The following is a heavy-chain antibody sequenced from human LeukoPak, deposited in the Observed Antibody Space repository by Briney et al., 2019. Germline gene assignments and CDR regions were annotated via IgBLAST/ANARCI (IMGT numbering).Heavy chain of an antibody. D-gene: IGHD1-26*01. J-gene: IGHJ3*02. Sequence: GGPLRLSCAASGFTFSSYGMHWVRQAPGKGLEWVAFIRYDGSNKYYADSVKGRFTISRDNSKNTLYLQMNSLRAEDTAVYYCAKDVRVGATSAYAFDIWGQGTMVTVSS. CDR2: IRYDGSNK. CDR3: AKDVRVGATSAYAFDI. CDR1: GFTFSSYG. V-gene: IGHV3-30*02.